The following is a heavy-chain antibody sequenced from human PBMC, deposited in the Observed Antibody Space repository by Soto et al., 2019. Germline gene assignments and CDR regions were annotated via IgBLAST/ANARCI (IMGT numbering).Heavy chain of an antibody. D-gene: IGHD6-13*01. CDR1: GYTVTSYG. V-gene: IGHV1-18*01. J-gene: IGHJ6*02. CDR3: ARRGYSSSWYYYYYYGMDV. CDR2: ISAYNGNT. Sequence: ASVKVSCKASGYTVTSYGISWVRQAPGQGLEWMGWISAYNGNTNYAQNLQGRVTMTTDTSTSTAYMELRSLRSDDTAVYYCARRGYSSSWYYYYYYGMDVWGQGTTVTVSS.